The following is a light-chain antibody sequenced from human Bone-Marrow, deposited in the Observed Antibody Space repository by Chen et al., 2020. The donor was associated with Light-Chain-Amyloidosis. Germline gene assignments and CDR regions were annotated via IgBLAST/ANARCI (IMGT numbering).Light chain of an antibody. CDR1: ALPTNY. Sequence: SYELTQPPSVSVSPGQTDRITRSGDALPTNYAYWYQQRPGQSPVLVIHRNNERPSGISERFSGSSSGTTATLTISGVQAEDVADYHCQSADSSGTYEVIFGGGTKLTVL. CDR3: QSADSSGTYEVI. J-gene: IGLJ2*01. CDR2: RNN. V-gene: IGLV3-25*03.